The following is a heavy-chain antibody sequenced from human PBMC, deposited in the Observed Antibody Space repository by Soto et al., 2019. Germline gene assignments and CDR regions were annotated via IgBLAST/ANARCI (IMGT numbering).Heavy chain of an antibody. CDR3: AKGGCYYIYYFDY. V-gene: IGHV3-30*18. CDR2: ISYDGSNK. Sequence: QVQLVESGGGVVQPGRSLRLSCAASGFTFSTYGMHWVRQAPGKGLELVAVISYDGSNKYYADSVKGRFTISRDNSKNTLYLQMNSLRAEDTAVYYCAKGGCYYIYYFDYWGQGTLVTVSS. J-gene: IGHJ4*02. CDR1: GFTFSTYG. D-gene: IGHD3-10*01.